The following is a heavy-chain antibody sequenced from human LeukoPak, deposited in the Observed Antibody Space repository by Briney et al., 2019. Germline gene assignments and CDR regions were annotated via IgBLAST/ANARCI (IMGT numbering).Heavy chain of an antibody. Sequence: GGSLTLSCSPSGFIISNYAMHWGRQAPGKGLEYVTAISANGGSTYYADSVKCRFAILRDNSKNTLYLQMISLRAEETAINHCVKDLYRGETGSCYYFDYWGQGTLVTVSS. CDR2: ISANGGST. D-gene: IGHD3-16*01. CDR1: GFIISNYA. J-gene: IGHJ4*02. V-gene: IGHV3-64D*06. CDR3: VKDLYRGETGSCYYFDY.